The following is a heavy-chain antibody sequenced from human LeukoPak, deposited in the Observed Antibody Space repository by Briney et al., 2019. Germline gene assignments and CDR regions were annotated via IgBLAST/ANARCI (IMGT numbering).Heavy chain of an antibody. V-gene: IGHV5-10-1*01. D-gene: IGHD5-12*01. CDR1: GYSFTSYW. CDR3: ARDRGYSHIIDY. CDR2: IDPSDSYT. Sequence: GESLKISCKGSGYSFTSYWISWVRQMPGKGLEWMGRIDPSDSYTNYSPSFQGHVTISADKSISTAYLQWSSLKAPDTAMYYCARDRGYSHIIDYWGQGTLVTVSS. J-gene: IGHJ4*02.